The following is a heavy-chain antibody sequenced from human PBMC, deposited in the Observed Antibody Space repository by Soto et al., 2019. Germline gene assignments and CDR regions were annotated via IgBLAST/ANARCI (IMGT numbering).Heavy chain of an antibody. Sequence: EVQLLESGGGLVKPGGSLRLSCVTSGFTFSNYAMAWVRQAPGKGLEWVSSITDNDGVTDYADSVKGRFSISRDNSKDTLYLQLNSLRADDTAIYYCALPPYGVGPFLFDYWGRGTLVIVSS. V-gene: IGHV3-23*01. CDR2: ITDNDGVT. J-gene: IGHJ4*01. D-gene: IGHD1-26*01. CDR3: ALPPYGVGPFLFDY. CDR1: GFTFSNYA.